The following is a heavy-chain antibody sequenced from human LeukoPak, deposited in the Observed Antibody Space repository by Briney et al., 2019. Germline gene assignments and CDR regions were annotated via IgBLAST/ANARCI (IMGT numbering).Heavy chain of an antibody. V-gene: IGHV3-23*01. CDR3: AKADIYGFTSSFTA. D-gene: IGHD2-2*01. Sequence: GGSLRLSCAASGFTVSSNHMTWVRQAPGKGLEWVSGISASGSQTYYADSVKGRFTISRDNSKNTLSLQMDSLRAEDTAVYYCAKADIYGFTSSFTAWGQGTLVTVSS. J-gene: IGHJ4*02. CDR2: ISASGSQT. CDR1: GFTVSSNH.